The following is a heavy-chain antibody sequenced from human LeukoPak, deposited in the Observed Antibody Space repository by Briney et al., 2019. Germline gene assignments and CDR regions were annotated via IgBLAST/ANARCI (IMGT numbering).Heavy chain of an antibody. V-gene: IGHV3-15*01. Sequence: GGSLRLSCAASGFTVSSNYMSWVRQAPGKGLEWVGRIKSKTDGGTTDYAAPVKGRFTISRDDSKNTLYLQMNSLKTEDTAVYYCTTDYYDSSGYYYGYYFDYWGQGTLVTVSS. CDR2: IKSKTDGGTT. CDR3: TTDYYDSSGYYYGYYFDY. J-gene: IGHJ4*02. CDR1: GFTVSSNY. D-gene: IGHD3-22*01.